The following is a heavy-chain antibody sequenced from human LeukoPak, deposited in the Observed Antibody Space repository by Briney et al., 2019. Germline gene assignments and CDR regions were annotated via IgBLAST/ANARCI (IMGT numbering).Heavy chain of an antibody. D-gene: IGHD3-22*01. CDR2: ISAYNGNT. CDR1: GYTFTSYG. CDR3: ARDFPDDSSGYRGLDY. Sequence: ASVKVSCTASGYTFTSYGISWVRQAPGQGLEWMGWISAYNGNTNYAQKLQGRVTMTRDTSTSTAYMELRSLRSDDTAVYYCARDFPDDSSGYRGLDYWGQGTLVTVSS. V-gene: IGHV1-18*01. J-gene: IGHJ4*02.